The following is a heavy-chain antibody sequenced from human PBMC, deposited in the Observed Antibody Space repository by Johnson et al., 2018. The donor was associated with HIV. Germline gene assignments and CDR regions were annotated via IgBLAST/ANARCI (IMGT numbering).Heavy chain of an antibody. V-gene: IGHV3-20*04. Sequence: VQLVESGGVVVQPGGSLRPSCAASGFTFDDHDMSWVRQASGTGLEWVSGIKWNGDTTSYVDSLKGRFTTSRDNAKNSLYLQMTSMRAEDTALYYCARQGGWAFDIWGQGTMVTVSS. CDR1: GFTFDDHD. J-gene: IGHJ3*02. CDR2: IKWNGDTT. D-gene: IGHD3-16*01. CDR3: ARQGGWAFDI.